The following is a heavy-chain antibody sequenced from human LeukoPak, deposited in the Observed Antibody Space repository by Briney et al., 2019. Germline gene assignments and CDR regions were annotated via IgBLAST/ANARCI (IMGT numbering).Heavy chain of an antibody. D-gene: IGHD1-26*01. CDR3: VRDLWGFDY. CDR2: MGGDGVTA. CDR1: GVSFSTLA. Sequence: PGGSLRLSCSASGVSFSTLAMHWVRQAPGKGLEYLAIMGGDGVTAYFEDSVKGRFTVSRDISKNTLYLQMTNLRPEDTAVYYCVRDLWGFDYWGQGTLVTVSS. J-gene: IGHJ4*02. V-gene: IGHV3-64D*06.